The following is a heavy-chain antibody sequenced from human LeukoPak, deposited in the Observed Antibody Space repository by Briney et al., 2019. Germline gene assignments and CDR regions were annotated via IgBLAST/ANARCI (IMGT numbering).Heavy chain of an antibody. V-gene: IGHV5-51*01. CDR1: GYNFTPYW. CDR2: TFAGYSFS. Sequence: GESLRISCQSSGYNFTPYWIAWGRQMPGKGLEWMGITFAGYSFSIYSPSFEGQVTMSVDKSISTAYLQWRRLKASETAMYYCARHFHPAETTGGYFDLWGRGTLVTVSA. D-gene: IGHD4-17*01. CDR3: ARHFHPAETTGGYFDL. J-gene: IGHJ2*01.